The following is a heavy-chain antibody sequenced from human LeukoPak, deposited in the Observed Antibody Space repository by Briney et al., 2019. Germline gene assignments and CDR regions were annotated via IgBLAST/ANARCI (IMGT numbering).Heavy chain of an antibody. Sequence: SETLSLTCTVSGGSISSYYWSWIRQPPGKGQEWIGYIYYSGSTNYNPSLKSRVTISVDTSKNQFSLKLSSVTAADTAVYYCARVGGYCSSTSCYGGIDPWGQGTLVTVSS. CDR3: ARVGGYCSSTSCYGGIDP. V-gene: IGHV4-59*13. J-gene: IGHJ5*02. D-gene: IGHD2-2*01. CDR2: IYYSGST. CDR1: GGSISSYY.